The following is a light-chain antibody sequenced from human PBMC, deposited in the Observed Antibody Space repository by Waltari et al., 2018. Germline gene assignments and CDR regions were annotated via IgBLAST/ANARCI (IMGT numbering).Light chain of an antibody. Sequence: QSVLTQPPSVSGAPGQRVTISCTGSSSNIGAGYDVHWYQQLTGTAPKLLIYGIRNPPLWVPYRFSAPNSGTSSSLAITGLQAEYASDYYCQSSVSSLSCWVFGVGTKLTVL. CDR3: QSSVSSLSCWV. CDR2: GIR. J-gene: IGLJ3*02. CDR1: SSNIGAGYD. V-gene: IGLV1-40*01.